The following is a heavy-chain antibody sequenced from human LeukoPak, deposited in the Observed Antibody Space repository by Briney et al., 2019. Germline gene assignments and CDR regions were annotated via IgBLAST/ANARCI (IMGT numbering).Heavy chain of an antibody. Sequence: PGRSLRLSCAASGFTFSSYAMHWVRQAPGKGLEWVAVISYDGSNKYYADSVKGRFTISRDNSKNTLYLQMNSLRAEDTAVYYCARDVLEYSSGWYRPSGMDVWGQGTTVTVSS. CDR2: ISYDGSNK. V-gene: IGHV3-30*14. CDR3: ARDVLEYSSGWYRPSGMDV. CDR1: GFTFSSYA. J-gene: IGHJ6*02. D-gene: IGHD6-19*01.